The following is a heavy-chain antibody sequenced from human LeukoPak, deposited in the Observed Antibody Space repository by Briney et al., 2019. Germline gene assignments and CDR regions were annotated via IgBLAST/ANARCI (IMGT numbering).Heavy chain of an antibody. CDR1: GGSFSGYY. D-gene: IGHD5-12*01. CDR2: INHSGST. V-gene: IGHV4-34*01. J-gene: IGHJ4*02. CDR3: ARDSSAGSGYDHFDH. Sequence: PSETLSLTCAVYGGSFSGYYWSWIRQPPGKGLEWIGEINHSGSTNYNPSLKSRVTISVDTSKNQFSLKLTSVTAADTAVYYCARDSSAGSGYDHFDHWGQGTLVTVSS.